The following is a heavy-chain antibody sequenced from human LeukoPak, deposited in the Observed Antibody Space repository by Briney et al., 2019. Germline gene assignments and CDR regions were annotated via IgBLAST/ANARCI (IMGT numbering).Heavy chain of an antibody. D-gene: IGHD1-26*01. J-gene: IGHJ5*02. CDR1: GGSISSSSYY. CDR2: IYYSGST. CDR3: ARQGGSPDWFDP. V-gene: IGHV4-39*01. Sequence: SETLSLTCTVSGGSISSSSYYWGWIRQPPGKGLEWIGSIYYSGSTYYNPSLKSRVAISVDTSKNQFSLKLSSVTAADTAVYYCARQGGSPDWFDPWGQGTLVTVSS.